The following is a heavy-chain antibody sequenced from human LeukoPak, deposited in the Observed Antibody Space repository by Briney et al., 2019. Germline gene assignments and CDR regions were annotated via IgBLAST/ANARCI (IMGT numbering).Heavy chain of an antibody. D-gene: IGHD2-2*01. CDR2: IYYSGST. J-gene: IGHJ5*02. CDR1: GGSISSGDYY. V-gene: IGHV4-30-4*01. CDR3: ARVRSIAPYCSSTSCFRWFDP. Sequence: SETLSLTCTVSGGSISSGDYYWRWIRQPPGKGLEWIGYIYYSGSTYYNPSLKSRVTISVDTSKNQFSLKLSSVTAADTAVYYCARVRSIAPYCSSTSCFRWFDPWGQGTLVTVSS.